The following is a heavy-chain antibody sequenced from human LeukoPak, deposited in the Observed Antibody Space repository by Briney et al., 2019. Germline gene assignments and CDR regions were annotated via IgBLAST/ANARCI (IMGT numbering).Heavy chain of an antibody. CDR1: GLTFDDYA. J-gene: IGHJ4*02. D-gene: IGHD1-26*01. V-gene: IGHV3-9*03. Sequence: GGSLRLSCAASGLTFDDYAMHWVRQAPGEGLECGSGISWNSGSIGYAHSVKGRFTISRDSAKNSLYLQMNSLRAEDMALYYCARGAPGPTTHFDYWRQGTLVTVSS. CDR3: ARGAPGPTTHFDY. CDR2: ISWNSGSI.